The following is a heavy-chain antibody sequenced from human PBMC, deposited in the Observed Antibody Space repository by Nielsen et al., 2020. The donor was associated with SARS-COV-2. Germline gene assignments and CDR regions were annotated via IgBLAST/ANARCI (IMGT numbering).Heavy chain of an antibody. CDR3: ARGETIFGVVSRGMDV. J-gene: IGHJ6*02. CDR2: INHGGRT. V-gene: IGHV4-34*09. D-gene: IGHD3-3*01. Sequence: RQAPGKGLQWIGEINHGGRTNYNPSLKSRVTISVDTSKNQFSLKLSSVTAADTAVYYCARGETIFGVVSRGMDVWGQGTTVTVSS.